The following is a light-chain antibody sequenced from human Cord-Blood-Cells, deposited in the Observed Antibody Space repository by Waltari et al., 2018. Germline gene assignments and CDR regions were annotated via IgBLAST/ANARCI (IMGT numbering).Light chain of an antibody. CDR1: SSDVGSYNL. Sequence: QSALTQPASVSGSPGQSITISCTGTSSDVGSYNLVSWYQQHPGKAPKLVIYEGSKRPSGVSNVFSGSKSGNTASLTSSGLQAEDEADYYCCSYAGSSTWVFGGGTKLTVL. V-gene: IGLV2-23*01. CDR3: CSYAGSSTWV. J-gene: IGLJ3*02. CDR2: EGS.